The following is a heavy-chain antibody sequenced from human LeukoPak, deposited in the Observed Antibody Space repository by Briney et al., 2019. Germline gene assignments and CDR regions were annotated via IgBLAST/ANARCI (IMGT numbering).Heavy chain of an antibody. CDR1: GFTFSSYA. Sequence: GESLRLSCAASGFTFSSYAMSWVRQAPGKGLEWVSGINTSGGSTAYADSVKGRFTISGDNPRNTLYMQMNSLRAEDTALYYCAIMHPYYDGNGYWVQWGQGTLVTVSS. CDR2: INTSGGST. CDR3: AIMHPYYDGNGYWVQ. V-gene: IGHV3-23*01. J-gene: IGHJ4*02. D-gene: IGHD3-22*01.